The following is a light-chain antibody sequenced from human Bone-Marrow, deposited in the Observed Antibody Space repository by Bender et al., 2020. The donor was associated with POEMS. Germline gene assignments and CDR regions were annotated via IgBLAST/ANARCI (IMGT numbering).Light chain of an antibody. Sequence: QSVLTQPPSASGTPGQRVTISCSGGSSNIGAHAVNWYQHLPGTAPKLLICSSHPRPSEVPDRFSGSRSGTSASLAISGLQSEDEAYYYCAFWDDSLNGWVFGGGTKLTVL. CDR3: AFWDDSLNGWV. CDR2: SSH. CDR1: SSNIGAHA. V-gene: IGLV1-44*01. J-gene: IGLJ3*02.